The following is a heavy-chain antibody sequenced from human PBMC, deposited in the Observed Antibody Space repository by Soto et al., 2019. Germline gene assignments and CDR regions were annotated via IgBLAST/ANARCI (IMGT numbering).Heavy chain of an antibody. CDR2: INAANGNT. J-gene: IGHJ4*02. CDR1: GYIFSTYT. CDR3: ARVYFETSGYADY. Sequence: QVHLVQSGAEVKKPGASVKVSCKASGYIFSTYTMHWVRQAPGQRLEWMGWINAANGNTKYSQNFQGRVTISRHTSASTAYLELSSLRSEDTAVYYCARVYFETSGYADYWGQGTLVTVSS. V-gene: IGHV1-3*01. D-gene: IGHD3-22*01.